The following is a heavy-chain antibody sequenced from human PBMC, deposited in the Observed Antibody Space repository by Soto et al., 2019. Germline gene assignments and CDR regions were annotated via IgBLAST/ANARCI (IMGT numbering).Heavy chain of an antibody. CDR2: IYYSGSN. V-gene: IGHV4-39*01. CDR3: ARHRLGYCSSTSCYAGWFDP. Sequence: FVILCLIMTGACGSIRSSSCRRGRKHQTPRQGLEWIGSIYYSGSNYYNPSLKSRVTISVDTSKNQFSLKLSSVTAADTAVYYCARHRLGYCSSTSCYAGWFDPWGQGTLVTVSS. D-gene: IGHD2-2*01. J-gene: IGHJ5*02. CDR1: CGSIRSSSCR.